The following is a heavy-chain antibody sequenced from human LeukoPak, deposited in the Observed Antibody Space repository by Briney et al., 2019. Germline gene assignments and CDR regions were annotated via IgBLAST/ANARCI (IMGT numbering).Heavy chain of an antibody. CDR3: ARDLRSGWYDY. CDR2: ISAYNGNT. CDR1: GYTFTSYG. Sequence: ASVKVSCKASGYTFTSYGISWVRQAPGQGLEWMGWISAYNGNTNYAQKLQGRVTMTTDTSTSTAYMELSRLRSDDTAVYYCARDLRSGWYDYWGQGTLVTVSS. D-gene: IGHD6-19*01. J-gene: IGHJ4*02. V-gene: IGHV1-18*01.